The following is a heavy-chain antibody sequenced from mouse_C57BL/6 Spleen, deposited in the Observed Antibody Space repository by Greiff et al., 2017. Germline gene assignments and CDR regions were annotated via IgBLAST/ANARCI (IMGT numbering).Heavy chain of an antibody. Sequence: VQLQQPGTELVKPGASVKLSCKASGYTFTSYWMHWVKQRPGQGLEWIGNINPSNGGTNYNEKFKSKATLTVDKSSSTAYMQLSSLTSEDSAVYYCARGGTVVATPYWYFDVWGTGTTVTVSS. CDR1: GYTFTSYW. CDR3: ARGGTVVATPYWYFDV. J-gene: IGHJ1*03. V-gene: IGHV1-53*01. D-gene: IGHD1-1*01. CDR2: INPSNGGT.